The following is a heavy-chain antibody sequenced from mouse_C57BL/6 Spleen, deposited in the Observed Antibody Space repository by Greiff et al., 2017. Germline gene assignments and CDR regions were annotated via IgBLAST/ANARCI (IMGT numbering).Heavy chain of an antibody. D-gene: IGHD1-1*01. J-gene: IGHJ4*01. Sequence: VQLQQSGPELVKPGASVKISCKASGYSFTGYYMNWVKQSPEKSLEWIGEINPSTGGTTYNQKFKAKATLTVDKSSSTAYMQLKSLTSEDSAVYYCARNYGGGYSAMDYWGQGTSVTVSS. CDR1: GYSFTGYY. CDR3: ARNYGGGYSAMDY. V-gene: IGHV1-42*01. CDR2: INPSTGGT.